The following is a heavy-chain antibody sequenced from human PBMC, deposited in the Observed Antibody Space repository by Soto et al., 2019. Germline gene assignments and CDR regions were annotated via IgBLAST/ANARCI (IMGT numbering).Heavy chain of an antibody. V-gene: IGHV1-8*01. J-gene: IGHJ4*02. CDR1: GYTFTSYD. Sequence: ASVKVSCNASGYTFTSYDINLVRQATGQGLEWMGWMNPNSGNTGYAQKFQGRVTMTRNTSISTAYMELSSLRSEDTAVYYCARGFNGFYDQSDFDYWGQGTLVTVSS. CDR2: MNPNSGNT. CDR3: ARGFNGFYDQSDFDY. D-gene: IGHD3-3*01.